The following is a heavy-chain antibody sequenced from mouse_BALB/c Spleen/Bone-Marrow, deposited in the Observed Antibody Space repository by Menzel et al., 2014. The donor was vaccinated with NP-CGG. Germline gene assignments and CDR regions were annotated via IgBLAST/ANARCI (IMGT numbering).Heavy chain of an antibody. D-gene: IGHD2-1*01. V-gene: IGHV5-4*02. J-gene: IGHJ3*01. CDR1: GFTFSDYY. CDR3: ARGGGNYEGAWFAY. Sequence: EVKLEESGGGLVKPGGSLKLSCAASGFTFSDYYMYWVRQTPEKRLEWVATISDGGSYTYYPDSVKGRFTISRDSAKNNLYLQMSSLKSEDTAMYYCARGGGNYEGAWFAYWGQGTLVTVSA. CDR2: ISDGGSYT.